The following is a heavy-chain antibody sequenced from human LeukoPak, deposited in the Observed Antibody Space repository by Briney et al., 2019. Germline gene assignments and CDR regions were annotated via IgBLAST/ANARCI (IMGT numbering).Heavy chain of an antibody. CDR1: GDSVSSNSAA. CDR2: TYYRSKWYN. D-gene: IGHD3-3*01. CDR3: ARVAIPYYDFWSGYGRSNWFDP. V-gene: IGHV6-1*01. J-gene: IGHJ5*02. Sequence: SQTLSLTCAISGDSVSSNSAAWNWIRQSPSRGLEWLGRTYYRSKWYNDYAVSVKSRITINPDTSKNQFSLQPNSVTPEDTAVYYCARVAIPYYDFWSGYGRSNWFDPWGQGTLVTVSS.